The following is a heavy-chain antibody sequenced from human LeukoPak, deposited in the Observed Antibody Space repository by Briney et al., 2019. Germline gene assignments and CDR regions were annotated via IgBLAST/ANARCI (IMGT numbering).Heavy chain of an antibody. J-gene: IGHJ3*02. D-gene: IGHD6-13*01. V-gene: IGHV4-59*01. CDR3: ARSAFRAQPHDAFDI. CDR1: GGSISSYY. Sequence: SETLSLTCTVSGGSISSYYWSWIRQPPGKGLEWIGYIYYSGSTNYNPSLKSRVTISVDTSKNQFSLKLSSVTAADTAVYYCARSAFRAQPHDAFDIWGQGTMVTVSS. CDR2: IYYSGST.